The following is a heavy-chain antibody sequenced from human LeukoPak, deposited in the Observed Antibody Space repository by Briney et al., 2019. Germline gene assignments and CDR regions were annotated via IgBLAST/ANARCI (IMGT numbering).Heavy chain of an antibody. CDR1: GGTFSNYG. V-gene: IGHV1-69*13. J-gene: IGHJ6*02. D-gene: IGHD6-13*01. CDR2: IIPIFGTA. Sequence: SVKVSCKASGGTFSNYGISWVRQAPGQGLEWMGGIIPIFGTANYAQKFQGRVTITADESTSTAYMELSSLRSEDTAVYHCVRGGIAAAGGTSSYYYYGMDVWGQGTTVTV. CDR3: VRGGIAAAGGTSSYYYYGMDV.